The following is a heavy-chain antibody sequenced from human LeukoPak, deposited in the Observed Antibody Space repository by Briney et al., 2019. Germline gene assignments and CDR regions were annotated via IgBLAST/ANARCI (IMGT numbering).Heavy chain of an antibody. CDR3: GRGGSFVRCSVDY. CDR2: INPNSAYP. V-gene: IGHV1-2*02. Sequence: SCTASGYAFTDDYIYCGPHAPGQGPEVMGWINPNSAYPHFAQQFQGRVTMTRDTLITTAYMDLTVLTSDNAAVYFCGRGGSFVRCSVDYWGQGTLVTVSS. J-gene: IGHJ4*02. CDR1: GYAFTDDY. D-gene: IGHD3-10*01.